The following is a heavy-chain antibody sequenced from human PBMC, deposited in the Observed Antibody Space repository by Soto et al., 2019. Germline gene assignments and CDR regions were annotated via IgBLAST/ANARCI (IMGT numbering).Heavy chain of an antibody. J-gene: IGHJ4*02. V-gene: IGHV3-21*01. Sequence: EVQLVESGGGLVKPGGSLRLSCAASGFTFSSYSMNWVRQAPGKGLEWVSSISSSSSYIYYADSVKGRFTISRDNAKNSLDLQMNSLRAEATAGYYCARDQPGYSYGYGLGYWGQGTLVTVSS. D-gene: IGHD5-18*01. CDR1: GFTFSSYS. CDR2: ISSSSSYI. CDR3: ARDQPGYSYGYGLGY.